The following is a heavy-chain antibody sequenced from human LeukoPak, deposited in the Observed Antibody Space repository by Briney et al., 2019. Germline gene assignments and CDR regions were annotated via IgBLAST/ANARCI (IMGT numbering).Heavy chain of an antibody. J-gene: IGHJ4*02. D-gene: IGHD6-19*01. CDR2: IYNGGST. CDR3: ARGQWLGY. V-gene: IGHV3-53*01. Sequence: GGSLRLSCAASGFTFSSYGMHWVRQAPGKGLEWVSVIYNGGSTYYADSVKGRFTISRDNSKNTLYLQMNSLRAEDTAVYYCARGQWLGYWGQGTLVTVSS. CDR1: GFTFSSYG.